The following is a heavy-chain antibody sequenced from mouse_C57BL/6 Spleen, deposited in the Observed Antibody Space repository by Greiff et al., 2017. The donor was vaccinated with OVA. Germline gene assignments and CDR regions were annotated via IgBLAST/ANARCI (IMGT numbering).Heavy chain of an antibody. D-gene: IGHD4-1*01. Sequence: QVQLQQPGAELVRPGSSVKLSCKASGYTFTSYWMDWVKQRPGQGLEWIGNIYPSDSETHYNQKFKDKATLTVDKSSSTAYMQLSSLTSEDSAVYYCARGTGRRVYYFDYWGQGTTLTVSS. CDR1: GYTFTSYW. CDR3: ARGTGRRVYYFDY. J-gene: IGHJ2*01. CDR2: IYPSDSET. V-gene: IGHV1-61*01.